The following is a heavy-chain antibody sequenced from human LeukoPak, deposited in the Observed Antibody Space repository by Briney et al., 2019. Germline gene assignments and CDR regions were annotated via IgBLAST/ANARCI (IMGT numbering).Heavy chain of an antibody. CDR1: GFTFSSHR. CDR2: ISGSSDDI. Sequence: GGSLRLSCAASGFTFSSHRMNWVRQAPGKGLEWVADISGSSDDIHYADSVKGRFTISRDNAKNSLYLQMNSLRAEDTAVYYCARVTGREGYLFDYWGQGTLVTVSS. D-gene: IGHD5-24*01. V-gene: IGHV3-48*01. CDR3: ARVTGREGYLFDY. J-gene: IGHJ4*02.